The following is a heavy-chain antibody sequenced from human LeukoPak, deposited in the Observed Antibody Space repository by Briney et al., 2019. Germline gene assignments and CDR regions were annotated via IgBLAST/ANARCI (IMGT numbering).Heavy chain of an antibody. Sequence: GGSLRLSCAASGFTFSSYGMHWVRQAPGKGLEWVAFIRYDGSNKYYADSVKGRFTISRDNSKNTLYLQMNSLRAEDTAVYYCARYRYYDSSTIDYWGQGTLVTVSS. J-gene: IGHJ4*02. CDR2: IRYDGSNK. V-gene: IGHV3-30*02. CDR1: GFTFSSYG. CDR3: ARYRYYDSSTIDY. D-gene: IGHD3-22*01.